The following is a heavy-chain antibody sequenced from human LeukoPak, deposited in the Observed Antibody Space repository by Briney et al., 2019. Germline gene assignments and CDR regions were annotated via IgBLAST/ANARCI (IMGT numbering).Heavy chain of an antibody. J-gene: IGHJ4*02. Sequence: SGRSLRLSCAASGFTFSSYGMHWVRQAPGKGLEWVAVIWYDGSNKYYADPVKGRFTISRDNSKNTLYLQMNSLRAEDTAVYYCAKAARLVMDYWGQGTLVTVSS. CDR1: GFTFSSYG. CDR3: AKAARLVMDY. V-gene: IGHV3-33*06. CDR2: IWYDGSNK. D-gene: IGHD6-19*01.